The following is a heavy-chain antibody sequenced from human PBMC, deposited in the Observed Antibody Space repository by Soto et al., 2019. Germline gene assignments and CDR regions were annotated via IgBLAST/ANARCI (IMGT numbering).Heavy chain of an antibody. CDR1: GYTFTSYG. CDR2: ISPYNGNT. CDR3: ARDYYDSSGVDY. D-gene: IGHD3-22*01. Sequence: SVKVSCKASGYTFTSYGISWVRQATGQGLEWMGRISPYNGNTNYAQKFQGRVTMTRDTSTSTVYMELSSLRSEDTAVYYCARDYYDSSGVDYWGQGTLVTVSS. V-gene: IGHV1-18*01. J-gene: IGHJ4*02.